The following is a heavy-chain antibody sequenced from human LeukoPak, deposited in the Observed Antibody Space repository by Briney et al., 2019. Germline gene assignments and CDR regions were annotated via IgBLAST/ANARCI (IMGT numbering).Heavy chain of an antibody. CDR3: ARDQSVRLLQTSSTYFKHVFAI. D-gene: IGHD6-13*01. J-gene: IGHJ3*02. Sequence: ASVKVSCKTSGYTFTNYGISWVRQAPGLGLEWMGWISVYNGNTNYAQKVQGRVTMTTDTSTSTAYMELRSLRFDDTAAYYCARDQSVRLLQTSSTYFKHVFAIWGQGSMVTVSS. CDR1: GYTFTNYG. V-gene: IGHV1-18*01. CDR2: ISVYNGNT.